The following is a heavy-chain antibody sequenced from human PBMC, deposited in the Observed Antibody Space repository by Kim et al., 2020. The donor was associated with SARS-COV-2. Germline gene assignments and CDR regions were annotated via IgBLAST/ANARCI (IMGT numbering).Heavy chain of an antibody. J-gene: IGHJ5*02. D-gene: IGHD4-17*01. CDR1: GGSISSSISY. V-gene: IGHV4-39*01. Sequence: SETLSHTCSVSGGSISSSISYWGWIRQPPGKGLEWIGSLSYSGRTYYNPSLKSRVTISVDTSKNQFSLNLSSVTAADTAVYYCAGLYAYNCFDPWGQGT. CDR2: LSYSGRT. CDR3: AGLYAYNCFDP.